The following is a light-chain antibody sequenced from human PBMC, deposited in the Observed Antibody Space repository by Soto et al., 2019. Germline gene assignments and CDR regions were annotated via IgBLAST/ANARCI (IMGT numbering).Light chain of an antibody. CDR1: QNIERW. Sequence: DIQMTQSPSTLSASVGDRVSISCRASQNIERWQAWYQQKPGKAPKLLLYDVSTLERGVPSRFSGSGSATEFTLTISDLQPDDFATYYCQQYQSDTWTFGQGTKVEVK. J-gene: IGKJ1*01. V-gene: IGKV1-5*01. CDR2: DVS. CDR3: QQYQSDTWT.